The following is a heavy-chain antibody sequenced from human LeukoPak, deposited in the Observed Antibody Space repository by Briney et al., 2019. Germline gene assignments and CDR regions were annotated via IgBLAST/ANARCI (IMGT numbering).Heavy chain of an antibody. CDR2: ISAYNGNT. Sequence: GASVKVSCTASGYTFTSYGISWVRQAPGQGLEWMGWISAYNGNTNYAQKLQGRVTMTTDTSTSTAYMELRSLRSDDTAVYYCARVGLLWFGELYAYFDYWGQGTLVTVSS. D-gene: IGHD3-10*01. V-gene: IGHV1-18*01. CDR1: GYTFTSYG. CDR3: ARVGLLWFGELYAYFDY. J-gene: IGHJ4*02.